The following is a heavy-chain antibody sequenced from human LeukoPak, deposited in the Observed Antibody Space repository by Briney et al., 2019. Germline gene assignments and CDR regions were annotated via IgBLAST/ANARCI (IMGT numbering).Heavy chain of an antibody. J-gene: IGHJ4*02. V-gene: IGHV4-38-2*02. CDR1: GYSISSGYY. CDR2: IYHSGST. D-gene: IGHD2-15*01. CDR3: AREGSSFSYFDY. Sequence: SETLSLSRTVSGYSISSGYYWGWIRQPPGKGLEWIGSIYHSGSTYYNRSLKSRVTISVDTSQNQFSVEVSSVTAGDTAVYYCAREGSSFSYFDYWGQGKLAIVS.